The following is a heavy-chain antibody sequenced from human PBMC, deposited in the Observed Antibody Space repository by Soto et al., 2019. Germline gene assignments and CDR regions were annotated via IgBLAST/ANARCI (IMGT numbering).Heavy chain of an antibody. D-gene: IGHD2-15*01. V-gene: IGHV3-30*18. CDR2: ILYDGNNK. CDR3: AKEGYSSSLDY. Sequence: VQLVESGGGVVQPGRSLRLSCAASGFTFSTYGMHWVRQAPGKGLEWVALILYDGNNKYYPDSVKGRFTISRDNSKNTLYLQMDGLRTEDTAIYYCAKEGYSSSLDYWGQGTLVTVSS. CDR1: GFTFSTYG. J-gene: IGHJ4*02.